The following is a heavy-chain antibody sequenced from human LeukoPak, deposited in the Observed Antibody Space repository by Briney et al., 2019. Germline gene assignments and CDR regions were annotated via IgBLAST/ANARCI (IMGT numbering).Heavy chain of an antibody. Sequence: QSGGSLRLSCTASGFTFGDYAMSWVRQAPGKGLEWVGFIRSKAYGGTTEYAASVKGRFTISRDDSKSIAYLQMNSLKTEDTAVYYCTRSVTIFGVVITWGTDYYYGMDVWGQGTTVTVSS. D-gene: IGHD3-3*01. CDR1: GFTFGDYA. V-gene: IGHV3-49*04. CDR3: TRSVTIFGVVITWGTDYYYGMDV. CDR2: IRSKAYGGTT. J-gene: IGHJ6*02.